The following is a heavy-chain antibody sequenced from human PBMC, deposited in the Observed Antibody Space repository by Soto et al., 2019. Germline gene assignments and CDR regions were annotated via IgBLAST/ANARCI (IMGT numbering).Heavy chain of an antibody. V-gene: IGHV1-69*06. CDR1: GGTFSSYA. J-gene: IGHJ6*02. Sequence: QVQLVQSGAEVKKPGSSVKVSCKASGGTFSSYAISWVRQAPGQGLEWMGGIIPIFGTANYAQKFQGRVTITADKSTSTDYMELSILRSEDTAVYYCARDWVDIAAAGTPYYSYGMDVSGQGTTVTVSS. CDR2: IIPIFGTA. D-gene: IGHD6-13*01. CDR3: ARDWVDIAAAGTPYYSYGMDV.